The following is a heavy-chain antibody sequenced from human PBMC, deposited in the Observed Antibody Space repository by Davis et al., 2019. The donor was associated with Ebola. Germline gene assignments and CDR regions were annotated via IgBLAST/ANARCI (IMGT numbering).Heavy chain of an antibody. V-gene: IGHV4-34*01. Sequence: GSLRLSCAVYGGSFSGYYWSWIRQPPGKGLEWIGEINHSGSTNYNPSLKSRVTISVDTSKNQFSLKLSSVTAADTAVYYCASLYYDFWSGGYYYYGMDVWGQGTTVTVSS. CDR2: INHSGST. CDR1: GGSFSGYY. CDR3: ASLYYDFWSGGYYYYGMDV. D-gene: IGHD3-3*01. J-gene: IGHJ6*02.